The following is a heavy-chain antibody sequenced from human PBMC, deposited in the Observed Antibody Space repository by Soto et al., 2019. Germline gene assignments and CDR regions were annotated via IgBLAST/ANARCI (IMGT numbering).Heavy chain of an antibody. CDR1: GYSFTSYW. D-gene: IGHD6-13*01. CDR2: IYPGDSDT. CDR3: ARRTRHQSSYSSSWYSPTDYFDY. J-gene: IGHJ4*02. Sequence: PGESLKISCKGSGYSFTSYWIGWVRQMPGKGPEWMGIIYPGDSDTRYSPSFQGQVTISADKSISTAYLQWSSLKASDTAMYYCARRTRHQSSYSSSWYSPTDYFDYWGQGTLVTVSS. V-gene: IGHV5-51*01.